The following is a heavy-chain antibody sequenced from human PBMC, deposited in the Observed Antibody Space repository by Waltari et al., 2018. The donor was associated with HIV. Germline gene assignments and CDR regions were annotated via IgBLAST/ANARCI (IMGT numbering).Heavy chain of an antibody. V-gene: IGHV1-2*06. D-gene: IGHD2-21*01. CDR3: GRTSIVPSDGSVDV. J-gene: IGHJ6*02. Sequence: QLRLVQSGAEVKKPGASVRVSCKASGYSFTSYYIHWVRQAPGQGLEWMGRIDPTTGTTSYSQRFQDRVTMTRDTSITTSYMELSRLRNDDMATYYCGRTSIVPSDGSVDVWGQGTTVIVSS. CDR1: GYSFTSYY. CDR2: IDPTTGTT.